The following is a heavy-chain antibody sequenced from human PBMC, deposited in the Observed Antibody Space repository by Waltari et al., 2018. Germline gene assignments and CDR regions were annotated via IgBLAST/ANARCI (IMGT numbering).Heavy chain of an antibody. Sequence: EVQLVESGGGLVQPGGSLRLSCAASGLTFRHYRMSWVRPAPGKGLEWVANTKQDESEKYYVDSVKGRFTISRDNAKNSLYLQMSSLRAEDTAVYYCAREGSYIDAFDMWGQGTMVTVSS. J-gene: IGHJ3*02. D-gene: IGHD3-10*01. CDR3: AREGSYIDAFDM. CDR1: GLTFRHYR. CDR2: TKQDESEK. V-gene: IGHV3-7*01.